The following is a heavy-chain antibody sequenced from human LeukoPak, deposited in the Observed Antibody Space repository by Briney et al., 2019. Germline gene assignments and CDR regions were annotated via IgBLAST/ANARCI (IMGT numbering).Heavy chain of an antibody. CDR2: IGDSPRSI. Sequence: GGSLRLSCAASGFTFSDHYMSWIRQVPGKGLEWLSYIGDSPRSIYHADSEKGRFTISRDNAKNSVYLQMDSLRVEDTAVYYCSRGHYGMDVWGQGTTVIVSS. CDR3: SRGHYGMDV. CDR1: GFTFSDHY. V-gene: IGHV3-11*01. J-gene: IGHJ6*02.